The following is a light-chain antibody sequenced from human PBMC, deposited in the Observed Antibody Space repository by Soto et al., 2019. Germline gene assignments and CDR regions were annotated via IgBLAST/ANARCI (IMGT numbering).Light chain of an antibody. CDR2: EVS. Sequence: QSVLTQPASVSGSPGQSITISCAGTSSDIGAYNYVSWYQQHPGRAPKLMLYEVSHRPSGVSNRFSGSKSANTASLTISGLQPEDEADYYCASYTGTSTDVFFGGGTKLTVL. V-gene: IGLV2-14*01. J-gene: IGLJ2*01. CDR3: ASYTGTSTDVF. CDR1: SSDIGAYNY.